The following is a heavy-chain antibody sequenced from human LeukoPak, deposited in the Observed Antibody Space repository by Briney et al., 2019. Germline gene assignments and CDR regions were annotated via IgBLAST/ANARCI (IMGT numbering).Heavy chain of an antibody. CDR3: ARDAKWYSYGKAPWYYFDY. J-gene: IGHJ4*02. V-gene: IGHV1-46*01. Sequence: ASVKVSCKASGYTFTSYYMHGVRQAPAQGLEWMGIINPSGGSTSYAQKFQGRVTMTRDTSTSTVYMELSTLRSEDTAVYYCARDAKWYSYGKAPWYYFDYWGQGTLVTVSS. CDR2: INPSGGST. CDR1: GYTFTSYY. D-gene: IGHD5-18*01.